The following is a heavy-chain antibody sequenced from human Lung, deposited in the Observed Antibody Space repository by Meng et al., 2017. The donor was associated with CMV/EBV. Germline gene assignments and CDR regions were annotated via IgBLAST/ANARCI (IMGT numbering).Heavy chain of an antibody. Sequence: ASXXVSCKASGYTFADYFIHWVRQAPGQGLEWMGRSNPRGGGPNYVQKYQDRVTLTMDTSITTAYLEISGLTSDDTAVYYCAREAETANDYWGQGTLVTVSS. V-gene: IGHV1-2*02. CDR3: AREAETANDY. CDR2: SNPRGGGP. J-gene: IGHJ4*02. D-gene: IGHD5-18*01. CDR1: GYTFADYF.